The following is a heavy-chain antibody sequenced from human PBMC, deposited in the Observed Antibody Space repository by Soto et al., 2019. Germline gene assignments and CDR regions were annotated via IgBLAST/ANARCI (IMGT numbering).Heavy chain of an antibody. D-gene: IGHD2-21*02. V-gene: IGHV4-59*01. CDR2: ISATGST. CDR3: ARHPYDATAAPLI. Sequence: PSETLSLTCTVSGNSISRYYWSWVRQPPGKTLEWIGYISATGSTRYNPSLESRVTMSVDTSKNQFSLSLPSVTAADTAVYFCARHPYDATAAPLIGGQGALVTVSS. CDR1: GNSISRYY. J-gene: IGHJ4*02.